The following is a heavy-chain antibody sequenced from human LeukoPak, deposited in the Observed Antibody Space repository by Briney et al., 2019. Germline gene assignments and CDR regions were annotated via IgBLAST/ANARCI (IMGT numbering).Heavy chain of an antibody. Sequence: RASVKVSCKASGYTFTSYGISWVRQAPGQGLEWMGWISAYNGNTNYAQKFQGRVTMTTDTSTSTAYMELRSLRSDDTAVYYCARDPEDYYDSSGPYYFDYWGQGTLVTVSS. CDR1: GYTFTSYG. J-gene: IGHJ4*02. V-gene: IGHV1-18*01. D-gene: IGHD3-22*01. CDR3: ARDPEDYYDSSGPYYFDY. CDR2: ISAYNGNT.